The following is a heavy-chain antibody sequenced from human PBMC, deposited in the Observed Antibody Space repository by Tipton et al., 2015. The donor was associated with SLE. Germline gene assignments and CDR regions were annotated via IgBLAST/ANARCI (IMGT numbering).Heavy chain of an antibody. CDR1: GGSISTGGYY. D-gene: IGHD1-26*01. CDR3: ARAGSYPYYYYYMDV. CDR2: IYYSGST. V-gene: IGHV4-61*08. Sequence: TLSLTCTVSGGSISTGGYYWSWIRQHPGKGLEWIGYIYYSGSTNYNPSLKSRVTISVDTSKNQFSLKLSPVTAADTAVYYCARAGSYPYYYYYMDVWGKGTTVTVSS. J-gene: IGHJ6*03.